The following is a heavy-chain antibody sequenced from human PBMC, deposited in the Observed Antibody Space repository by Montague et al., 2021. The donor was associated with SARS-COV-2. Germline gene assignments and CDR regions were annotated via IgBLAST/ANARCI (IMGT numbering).Heavy chain of an antibody. J-gene: IGHJ3*02. CDR3: ARSSPKLSHGLRWVVGAFDI. D-gene: IGHD4-23*01. V-gene: IGHV2-5*02. CDR2: IYWDDDK. CDR1: GFSLTSSGVA. Sequence: PALVKPTQTLTLTCTFSGFSLTSSGVAVGWIRQPPGKALEWLALIYWDDDKRYTPSLKTKLTITKATSKNQVALIMTNMDPVDTATYYCARSSPKLSHGLRWVVGAFDIWGQGTTVTVSS.